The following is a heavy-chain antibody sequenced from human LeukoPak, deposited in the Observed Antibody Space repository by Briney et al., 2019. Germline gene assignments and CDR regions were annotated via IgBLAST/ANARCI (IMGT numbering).Heavy chain of an antibody. V-gene: IGHV1-69*06. CDR3: ARFSIIAAAGPYYFDY. CDR2: IIPIFGTA. D-gene: IGHD6-13*01. J-gene: IGHJ4*02. Sequence: SVKVSCKASGGTFSSYAISWVRQAPGQGLEWMGGIIPIFGTANYAQKFQGRVTITADKSTSTAYMELSSLRSEDTAVYYCARFSIIAAAGPYYFDYWGQGTLVTVSS. CDR1: GGTFSSYA.